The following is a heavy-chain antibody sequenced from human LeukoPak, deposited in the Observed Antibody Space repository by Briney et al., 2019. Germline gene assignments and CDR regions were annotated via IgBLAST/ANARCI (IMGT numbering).Heavy chain of an antibody. J-gene: IGHJ5*02. V-gene: IGHV5-51*01. CDR1: GYSFTSYW. CDR2: IYPGDSDN. Sequence: GESLKISCKGSGYSFTSYWIGWVRQMPGKGLEWMGIIYPGDSDNRYSPSFQGQVTISADKSISTAYLQWSSLKASDTAMYYCARHPIAAGGAYNWFDPWGQGTLVTVSS. D-gene: IGHD6-13*01. CDR3: ARHPIAAGGAYNWFDP.